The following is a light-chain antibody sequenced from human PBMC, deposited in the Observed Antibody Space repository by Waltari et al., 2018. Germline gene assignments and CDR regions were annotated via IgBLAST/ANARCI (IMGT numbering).Light chain of an antibody. J-gene: IGLJ7*01. CDR1: ALPNKY. CDR3: QSTDSTGSHAV. Sequence: SYELTQPPSVSVSPGQTARITCSGDALPNKYAYWYQQKAGQAPLLMMYKDSERPSGIPERLPGSSSGTTVTLTISGVQAEDEAYYYCQSTDSTGSHAVFGGGTQLTVL. CDR2: KDS. V-gene: IGLV3-25*03.